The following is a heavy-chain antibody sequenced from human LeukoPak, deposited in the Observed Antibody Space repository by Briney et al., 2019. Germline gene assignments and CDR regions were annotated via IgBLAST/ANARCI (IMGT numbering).Heavy chain of an antibody. CDR1: GYTFTGYY. CDR2: IIPILGIA. D-gene: IGHD5-18*01. Sequence: SVKVSCKASGYTFTGYYMHWVRQAPGQGLEWMGRIIPILGIANYAQKFQGRVTITADKSTSTAYMELSSLRSEDTAVYYCARDTLVDTAMVRNYYVMDVWGQGTTVTVSS. V-gene: IGHV1-69*04. CDR3: ARDTLVDTAMVRNYYVMDV. J-gene: IGHJ6*02.